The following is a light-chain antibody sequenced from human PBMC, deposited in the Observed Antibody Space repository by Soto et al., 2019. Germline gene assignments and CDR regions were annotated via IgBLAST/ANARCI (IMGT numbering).Light chain of an antibody. Sequence: DIVLTQSPATLSLSPGERATLSCRASQSLTTSLAWYQQKPGQAPRLLIYDTYNIATGIPVRFSGSGSGTDFTLTIISLQPEDFAVYYCQHHSNWPPFTFGQGTKVEI. CDR3: QHHSNWPPFT. CDR1: QSLTTS. CDR2: DTY. J-gene: IGKJ2*01. V-gene: IGKV3-11*01.